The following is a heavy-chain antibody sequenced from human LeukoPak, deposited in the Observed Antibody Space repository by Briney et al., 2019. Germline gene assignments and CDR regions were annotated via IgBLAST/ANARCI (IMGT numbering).Heavy chain of an antibody. V-gene: IGHV3-15*01. D-gene: IGHD3-10*01. CDR2: IKRKSDGGTP. J-gene: IGHJ4*02. CDR3: ATDLGGYYSGSGTYWGSLDY. Sequence: GGSLRVSCAASGFTFSNAWMSWVRQAPGEGLEWVGRIKRKSDGGTPDSAAPVKGRFTISRDDSKNTLYLQMNSLKTEDAAVYYCATDLGGYYSGSGTYWGSLDYWGQGTVVTVSS. CDR1: GFTFSNAW.